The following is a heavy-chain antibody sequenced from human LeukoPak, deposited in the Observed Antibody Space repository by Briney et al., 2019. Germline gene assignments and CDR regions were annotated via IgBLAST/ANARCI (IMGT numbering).Heavy chain of an antibody. CDR3: AREGDSY. V-gene: IGHV3-48*01. J-gene: IGHJ4*02. D-gene: IGHD3-10*01. CDR1: GITFSGSG. Sequence: PGGSLRLSCAASGITFSGSGMSWVRQAPGKGLEWVSYISSSSSTICYADSVKGRFTISRDNAKNSLYLQMNSLRAEDTAVYYCAREGDSYWGQGTLVTVSS. CDR2: ISSSSSTI.